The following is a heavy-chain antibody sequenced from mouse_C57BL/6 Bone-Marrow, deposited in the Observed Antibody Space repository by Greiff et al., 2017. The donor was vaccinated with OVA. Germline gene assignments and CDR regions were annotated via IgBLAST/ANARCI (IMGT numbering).Heavy chain of an antibody. CDR2: IWSDGST. J-gene: IGHJ1*03. CDR1: GFSLTSYG. Sequence: VKLMESGPGLVAPSQSLSITCTVSGFSLTSYGVHWVRQPPGKGLEWLVVIWSDGSTTYNSALKSRLSISKDNSKSQVFLKMNRLQTDDTAMYYCARQGGLYWYFDVWGTGTTVTVSS. CDR3: ARQGGLYWYFDV. V-gene: IGHV2-6-1*01.